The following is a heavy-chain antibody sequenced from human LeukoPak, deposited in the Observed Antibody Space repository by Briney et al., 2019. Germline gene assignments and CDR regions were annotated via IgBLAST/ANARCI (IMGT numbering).Heavy chain of an antibody. CDR3: RIVVVTASAFDI. V-gene: IGHV4-34*01. Sequence: SETLSLTCAVNGGSFSGYYWSWIRQPPGKGPEWIGEINHSGSTNYNPSLKSRVTISVDTSKNPFSLKLSSVPAADTAVYYCRIVVVTASAFDIWGQGTMVTVSS. CDR2: INHSGST. J-gene: IGHJ3*02. D-gene: IGHD2-21*02. CDR1: GGSFSGYY.